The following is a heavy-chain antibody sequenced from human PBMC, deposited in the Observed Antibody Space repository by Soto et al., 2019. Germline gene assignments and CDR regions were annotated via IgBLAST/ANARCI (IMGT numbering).Heavy chain of an antibody. CDR2: IYYSGST. CDR1: GGSISSYY. Sequence: SETLSLTCTVSGGSISSYYWSWIRRPPGKGLEWIGYIYYSGSTNYNPSLKSRVTISVDTSKNQFSLKLSSVTAADTAVYYCARQTTIFPTWFYPWGQGTLVTVSS. V-gene: IGHV4-59*08. D-gene: IGHD3-3*01. J-gene: IGHJ5*02. CDR3: ARQTTIFPTWFYP.